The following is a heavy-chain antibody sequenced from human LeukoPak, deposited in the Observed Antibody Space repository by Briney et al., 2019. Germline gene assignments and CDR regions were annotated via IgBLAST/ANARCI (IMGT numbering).Heavy chain of an antibody. J-gene: IGHJ5*02. Sequence: GGSLRLSCAASGFTFSSYEMHGVRQAPGKGLEWIADISSSGTTMYYADSVKGRFTISRDNAKNSLYLQMDSLRAEDTAVYYCARLLVATPGVDPWGQGTLVTVSS. CDR3: ARLLVATPGVDP. D-gene: IGHD5-12*01. V-gene: IGHV3-48*03. CDR1: GFTFSSYE. CDR2: ISSSGTTM.